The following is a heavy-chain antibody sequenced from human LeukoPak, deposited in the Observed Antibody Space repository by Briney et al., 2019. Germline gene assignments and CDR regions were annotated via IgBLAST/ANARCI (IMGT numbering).Heavy chain of an antibody. V-gene: IGHV4-30-4*01. J-gene: IGHJ5*02. Sequence: PSQTLSLTCTVSGGSINSDNYYWSWIRQPPGKGLEWIGFIYHSWTTYYSPSLKSRIIISIDTSKNQFSLKLRSVTAADTAVYFCARKDFVYLGFDPWGQGTLVTVSS. D-gene: IGHD3-16*01. CDR2: IYHSWTT. CDR1: GGSINSDNYY. CDR3: ARKDFVYLGFDP.